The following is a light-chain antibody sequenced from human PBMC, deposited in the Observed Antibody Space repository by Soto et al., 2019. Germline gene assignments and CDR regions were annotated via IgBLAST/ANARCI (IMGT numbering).Light chain of an antibody. J-gene: IGKJ3*01. CDR2: DAS. CDR1: QSVASSL. Sequence: EIVLTQSPGTLSLSPGERATLSCRASQSVASSLLAWYRQKPGQTPRLLIYDASSRATGIPDRISGSGSGTDFTLTISRLEPEDFAVYYCQQYGSAPFTFGPGTKVDIK. CDR3: QQYGSAPFT. V-gene: IGKV3-20*01.